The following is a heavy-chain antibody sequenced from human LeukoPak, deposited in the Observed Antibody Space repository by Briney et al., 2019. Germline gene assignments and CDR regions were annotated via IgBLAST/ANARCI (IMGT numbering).Heavy chain of an antibody. CDR1: GYTFTSYG. J-gene: IGHJ3*02. D-gene: IGHD3-10*01. CDR2: INTYNGNT. V-gene: IGHV1-18*01. CDR3: ARDIYYYGSGSYKAFDI. Sequence: ASAKVSCKAAGYTFTSYGISWVRQAPGQGLEWMGWINTYNGNTNYAQKLQGRVTMTTDTSTSTAYMELRSLRSDDTAVYYCARDIYYYGSGSYKAFDIWGQGTMVTVSS.